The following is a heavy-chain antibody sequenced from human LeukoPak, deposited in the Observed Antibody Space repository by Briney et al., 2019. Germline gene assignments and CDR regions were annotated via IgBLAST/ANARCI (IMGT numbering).Heavy chain of an antibody. J-gene: IGHJ4*02. CDR1: GFTFSSYE. CDR3: ARETYSGSGSYNYFDY. D-gene: IGHD3-10*01. V-gene: IGHV3-48*03. CDR2: ISSNSKYI. Sequence: GGSLRLSCAASGFTFSSYEMNWVRQAPGKGLEWVSSISSNSKYIYYADSVKGRFTISRDNAKNSLYLQMNSLRAEDTAVYYCARETYSGSGSYNYFDYWGQGTLVTVSS.